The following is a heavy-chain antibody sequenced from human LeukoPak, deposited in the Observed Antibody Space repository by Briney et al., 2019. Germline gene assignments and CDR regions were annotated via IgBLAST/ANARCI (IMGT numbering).Heavy chain of an antibody. CDR2: ISWNSGGI. V-gene: IGHV3-9*01. CDR1: GFIFDDYA. CDR3: ARDYGGSSPFDY. J-gene: IGHJ4*02. Sequence: GGSLRLSCAASGFIFDDYAMHWVRQAPGKGLGWVSGISWNSGGIGYADSVKGRFTISRDNAKNSLYLHMNSLRAEDTAVYYCARDYGGSSPFDYWGQGTLVTVSS. D-gene: IGHD4-23*01.